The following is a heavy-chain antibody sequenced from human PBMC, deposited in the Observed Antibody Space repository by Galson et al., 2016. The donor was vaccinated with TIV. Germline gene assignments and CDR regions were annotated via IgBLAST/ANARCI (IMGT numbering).Heavy chain of an antibody. V-gene: IGHV4-39*01. J-gene: IGHJ3*02. D-gene: IGHD1-7*01. CDR2: SYYSGDT. CDR3: ARHREWELGAFDI. Sequence: LSLTCTVSGGSLSSSTYYWGWIRQAPGKGLEGIGSSYYSGDTYYNPSLKSLLTVSVDTSKNHFSLKLNGVTATDTAVYYFARHREWELGAFDIWGQGTMVTVSS. CDR1: GGSLSSSTYY.